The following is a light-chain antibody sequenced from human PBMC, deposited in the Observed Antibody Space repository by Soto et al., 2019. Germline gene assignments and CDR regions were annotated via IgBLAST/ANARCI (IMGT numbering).Light chain of an antibody. Sequence: EKVMTQSPATLSVSPGERATLSCWASQSVRSNLSWYQQRPGQAPRRVIYDGTIRATGIPARFSGSGSGTEFTLTISSLQSEDFAVYYCQQYNDWPLTFGGGTKVEIK. CDR2: DGT. CDR1: QSVRSN. CDR3: QQYNDWPLT. V-gene: IGKV3-15*01. J-gene: IGKJ4*01.